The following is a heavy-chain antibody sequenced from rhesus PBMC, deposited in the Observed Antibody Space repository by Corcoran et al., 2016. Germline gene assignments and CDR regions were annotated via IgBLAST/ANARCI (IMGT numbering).Heavy chain of an antibody. J-gene: IGHJ4*01. CDR3: ARVGYSSGWSFFES. V-gene: IGHV4-127*01. Sequence: QVQLQESGPGLVKPSETLSLTCAVSGYSISSGYAWSWIRQPPEKGLECSGYFGGSSDSTNYNPSLKSRVTISKDTSKNQFSLKLKSGSAADTAVYYCARVGYSSGWSFFESWGQGVLVTVSS. CDR1: GYSISSGYA. D-gene: IGHD6S26*01. CDR2: FGGSSDST.